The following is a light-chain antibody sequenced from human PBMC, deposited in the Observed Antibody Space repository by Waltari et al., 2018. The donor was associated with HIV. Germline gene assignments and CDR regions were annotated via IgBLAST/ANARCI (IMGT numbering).Light chain of an antibody. V-gene: IGLV1-40*01. CDR1: GSTPGPGYD. Sequence: QPVLTQPPSVSGAPGQRVPIPSTGRGSTPGPGYDFHCYQQLPGTAPKVLIYGNNNRPSGVPDRFSGSKSGTSASLAITGLQAEDEADYYCQSFDTSLGDSRVFGGGTKLTVL. J-gene: IGLJ2*01. CDR3: QSFDTSLGDSRV. CDR2: GNN.